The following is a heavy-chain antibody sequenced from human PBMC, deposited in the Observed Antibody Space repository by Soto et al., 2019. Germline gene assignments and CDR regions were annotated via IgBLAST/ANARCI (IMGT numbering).Heavy chain of an antibody. V-gene: IGHV1-69*12. CDR3: ARSPPRGANSNNWFDP. D-gene: IGHD3-10*01. CDR2: IIPIFGTA. CDR1: GGTFSSYA. Sequence: QVQLVQSGAEVKKPGSSVKVSCKASGGTFSSYAISWVRQAPGQGLEWMGGIIPIFGTANYAQKFQGRVTSTADESTSTAYMELGSLRSEDTAVYYCARSPPRGANSNNWFDPWGQGTMVTVSS. J-gene: IGHJ5*02.